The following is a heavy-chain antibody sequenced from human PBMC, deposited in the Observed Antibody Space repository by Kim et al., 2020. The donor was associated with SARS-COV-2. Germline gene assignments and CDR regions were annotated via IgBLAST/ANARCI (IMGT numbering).Heavy chain of an antibody. Sequence: SETLSLTCTVSGGSISSYYWSWIRQPPGKGLEWIGYIYYSGSTNYNPSLKSRVTISVDTSKNQFSLKLSSVTAADTAVYYCARWSFNWGYDYWGQGTLVTVSS. V-gene: IGHV4-59*01. CDR3: ARWSFNWGYDY. CDR2: IYYSGST. CDR1: GGSISSYY. D-gene: IGHD7-27*01. J-gene: IGHJ4*02.